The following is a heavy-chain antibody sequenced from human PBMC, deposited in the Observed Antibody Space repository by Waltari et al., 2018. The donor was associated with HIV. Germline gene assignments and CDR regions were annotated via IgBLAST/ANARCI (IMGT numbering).Heavy chain of an antibody. J-gene: IGHJ3*02. Sequence: VQMVESGGGAVQPGGYLRLSCAASGFTLWSYWMHWVRQAPGKGLLWVSCISSDGSTTNYADSVKGRLTISRDNAKNTLYLQMNSLRADDTAVYYCARENTMTYYDALDIWGQGTMVTVSS. CDR3: ARENTMTYYDALDI. D-gene: IGHD4-17*01. CDR2: ISSDGSTT. V-gene: IGHV3-74*01. CDR1: GFTLWSYW.